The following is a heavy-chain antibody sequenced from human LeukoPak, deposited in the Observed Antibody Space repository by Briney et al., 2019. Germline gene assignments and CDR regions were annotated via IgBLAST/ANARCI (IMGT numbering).Heavy chain of an antibody. J-gene: IGHJ6*02. CDR1: GFTFTNAW. CDR2: IKSKTDGATT. Sequence: GGSLRLSCAVSGFTFTNAWMSWVRQAPGKGLEWVGRIKSKTDGATTDYAAPVKGRFTISRDDSKNTMYLQMNSLKTEDTAVYYCTTISTVVNYYGMDVWGQGTTVTVSS. CDR3: TTISTVVNYYGMDV. V-gene: IGHV3-15*01. D-gene: IGHD4-23*01.